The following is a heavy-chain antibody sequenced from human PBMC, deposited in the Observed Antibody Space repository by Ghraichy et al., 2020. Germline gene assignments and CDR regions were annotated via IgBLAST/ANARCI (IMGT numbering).Heavy chain of an antibody. J-gene: IGHJ4*02. CDR2: ISSNGGHI. CDR1: GFTFSSYA. CDR3: ARGDQEPRLPKYYLDY. Sequence: GESLNISCAASGFTFSSYAMHWVRQAPGKGLEYVSAISSNGGHIYYANSVKGRFTISRDNSKNTLYLQMGSLRDEDIAVYYCARGDQEPRLPKYYLDYWGQGTLVTVSS. V-gene: IGHV3-64*01. D-gene: IGHD1-14*01.